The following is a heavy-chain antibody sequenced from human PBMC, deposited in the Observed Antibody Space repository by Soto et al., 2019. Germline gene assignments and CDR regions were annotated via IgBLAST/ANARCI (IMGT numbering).Heavy chain of an antibody. CDR1: GFTFSGSA. Sequence: GGSLRLSCAASGFTFSGSAIHWVRQASGKGLEWVGRIRSKSNSFATAYAASVNGRFTISRDDSKNTAYLQMNSLKTEDTAVYYCSRRVVGSTGDYWGQGTLVTVSS. CDR2: IRSKSNSFAT. V-gene: IGHV3-73*01. J-gene: IGHJ4*02. CDR3: SRRVVGSTGDY. D-gene: IGHD1-26*01.